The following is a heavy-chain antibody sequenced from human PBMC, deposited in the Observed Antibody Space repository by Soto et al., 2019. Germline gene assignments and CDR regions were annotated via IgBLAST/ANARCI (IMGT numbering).Heavy chain of an antibody. J-gene: IGHJ6*03. D-gene: IGHD6-6*01. CDR2: IYYSVST. CDR3: ARHRQLDYYYYYMDV. Sequence: GKGLECIGYIYYSVSTNYNPSLKSRVTISVDTSKNQFSLKLSSVTAADTAVYYCARHRQLDYYYYYMDVWGKGTTVTVSS. V-gene: IGHV4-59*08.